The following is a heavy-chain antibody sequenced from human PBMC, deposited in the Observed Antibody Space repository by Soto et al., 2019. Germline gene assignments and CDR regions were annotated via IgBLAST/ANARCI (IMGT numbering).Heavy chain of an antibody. D-gene: IGHD3-10*01. V-gene: IGHV3-30-3*01. CDR3: ARDFRLAPHNYYGSGSDVPHYYYGMDV. J-gene: IGHJ6*02. Sequence: PGGSLRLSCAASGFTFSSYAMHWVRQAPGKGLEWVAVISYDGSNKYYADSVKGRFTISRDNSKNTLYLQMNSLRAEDTAVYYCARDFRLAPHNYYGSGSDVPHYYYGMDVWGQGTTVTVSS. CDR1: GFTFSSYA. CDR2: ISYDGSNK.